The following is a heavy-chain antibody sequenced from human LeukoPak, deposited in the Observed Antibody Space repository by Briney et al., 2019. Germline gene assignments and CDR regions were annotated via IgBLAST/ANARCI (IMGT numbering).Heavy chain of an antibody. V-gene: IGHV3-66*01. CDR1: GFTVSSNY. D-gene: IGHD4-17*01. Sequence: GGSLRLSCAASGFTVSSNYMSWVRQAPGKGLEWVSVIYSGGSTYYADSVKGRFTISRDNSKNTLYLQMNSLRAEDTAVYYCARDQTTDYYYYGMDVWGQGTTVTVSS. CDR2: IYSGGST. J-gene: IGHJ6*02. CDR3: ARDQTTDYYYYGMDV.